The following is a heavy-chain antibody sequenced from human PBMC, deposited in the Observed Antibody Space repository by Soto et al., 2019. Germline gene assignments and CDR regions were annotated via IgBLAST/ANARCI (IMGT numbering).Heavy chain of an antibody. V-gene: IGHV3-15*07. D-gene: IGHD3-9*01. J-gene: IGHJ6*02. Sequence: GGSLRLSCAASGFTFSNAWMNWVRQAPGKGLEWVGRIKSKTDGGTTDYAAPVKGRFTISRDDSKNTLYLQMNSLKTEDTAVYYCTTGGDILTGYVDCYYYGMDVWGQGTTVTVSS. CDR1: GFTFSNAW. CDR3: TTGGDILTGYVDCYYYGMDV. CDR2: IKSKTDGGTT.